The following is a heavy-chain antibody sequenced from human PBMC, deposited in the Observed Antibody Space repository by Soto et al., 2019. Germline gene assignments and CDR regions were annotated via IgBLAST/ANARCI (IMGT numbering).Heavy chain of an antibody. CDR1: GFTFSSSW. V-gene: IGHV3-7*04. J-gene: IGHJ3*02. D-gene: IGHD3-22*01. CDR2: VKQDGSEK. Sequence: PGGSLRLSCAASGFTFSSSWMNWVRQAPGKGLKWVANVKQDGSEKYYVDSVKGRFTISRDNAKNSLYLQMNSLRAEDTAVYYCARGDYYDISGPFSDAFDIWGQGTMVTVSS. CDR3: ARGDYYDISGPFSDAFDI.